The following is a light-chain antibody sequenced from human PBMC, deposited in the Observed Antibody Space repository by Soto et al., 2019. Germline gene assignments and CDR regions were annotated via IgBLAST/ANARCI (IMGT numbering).Light chain of an antibody. J-gene: IGKJ1*01. V-gene: IGKV3-20*01. CDR1: QSLGSDY. Sequence: ETVLTQSPGTLSLSPGERATLSCRASQSLGSDYLAWYQQKPGQAPRLLIYGVSSRATDITDRFSGSGSGTDFTLTISRLEQEDFAMYYCQLYGTSRTFGQGTKVEI. CDR2: GVS. CDR3: QLYGTSRT.